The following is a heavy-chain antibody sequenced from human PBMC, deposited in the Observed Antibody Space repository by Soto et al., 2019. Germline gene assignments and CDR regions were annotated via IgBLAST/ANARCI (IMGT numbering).Heavy chain of an antibody. CDR2: IYTSGST. V-gene: IGHV4-4*07. J-gene: IGHJ3*02. D-gene: IGHD3-22*01. CDR1: GGSISSYY. CDR3: ARSSFISGYRPPAFDI. Sequence: SEKLRHTCTVSGGSISSYYWSWIRQPAGKGLEWIGRIYTSGSTNYNPSLKSRVTMSVDTSKNQFSLKLSSVTAADTAVYYCARSSFISGYRPPAFDISCPAPMVSV.